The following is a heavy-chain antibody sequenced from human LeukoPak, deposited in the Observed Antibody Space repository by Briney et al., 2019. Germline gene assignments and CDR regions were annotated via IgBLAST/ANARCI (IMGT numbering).Heavy chain of an antibody. Sequence: ASVKVSCKASGYSFTSYDINWVRQATGQGLGWMGWMNPNRGNTGYAQKFQGRVPMTRYTAISTASMELSSLRSEDTAVYYCARSPSMVAGTWWFDPWGQGTLVTVSS. CDR2: MNPNRGNT. CDR1: GYSFTSYD. V-gene: IGHV1-8*01. CDR3: ARSPSMVAGTWWFDP. J-gene: IGHJ5*02. D-gene: IGHD6-13*01.